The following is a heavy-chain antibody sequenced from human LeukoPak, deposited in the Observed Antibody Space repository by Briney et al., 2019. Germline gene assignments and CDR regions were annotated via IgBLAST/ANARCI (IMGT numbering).Heavy chain of an antibody. V-gene: IGHV3-7*01. Sequence: GGSLRLSCAASGFTSSSYWMGWVRQAPGKGLEWVANINQDGSDKHYVDSVKGRFTISRDNAKNSLYLQMDSLRAEDMALYYCARERGSKHYDFWGQGTLVTVSS. J-gene: IGHJ4*02. CDR3: ARERGSKHYDF. D-gene: IGHD3-16*01. CDR1: GFTSSSYW. CDR2: INQDGSDK.